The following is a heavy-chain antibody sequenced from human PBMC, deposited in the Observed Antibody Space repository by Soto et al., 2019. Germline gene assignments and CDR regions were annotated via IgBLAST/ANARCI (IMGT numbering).Heavy chain of an antibody. D-gene: IGHD6-19*01. J-gene: IGHJ4*02. V-gene: IGHV4-38-2*01. Sequence: SETLSLTCAVSGHSISSIYYWGWIRRPPGKGLEWIGNMYHSGSTYYNPSLKSRVTMSIDTSKNQFSLNLSSVTAADTAVYYCARVYSQQWRFDYWGQGTLVTVSS. CDR1: GHSISSIYY. CDR3: ARVYSQQWRFDY. CDR2: MYHSGST.